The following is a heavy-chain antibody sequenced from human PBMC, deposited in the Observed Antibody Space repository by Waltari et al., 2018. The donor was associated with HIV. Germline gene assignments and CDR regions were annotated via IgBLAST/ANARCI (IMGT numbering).Heavy chain of an antibody. D-gene: IGHD3-22*01. V-gene: IGHV4-34*02. CDR1: GGSFGDFY. Sequence: QVQLQQWGAGLLKPSETLSLTCAVYGGSFGDFYWTWYRQSPGKGLEWIAEINHSGSTNYNPSLKSRVTILVDTSKNQFYLKLTSVTAADTAVYYCAREKSYDSSGYYYTWYFDLWGRGTLVTVSS. CDR2: INHSGST. J-gene: IGHJ2*01. CDR3: AREKSYDSSGYYYTWYFDL.